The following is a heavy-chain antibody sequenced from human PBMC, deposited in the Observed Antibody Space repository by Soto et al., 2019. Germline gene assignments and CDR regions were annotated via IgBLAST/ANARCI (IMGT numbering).Heavy chain of an antibody. D-gene: IGHD1-26*01. CDR1: GFTFSRYA. J-gene: IGHJ4*02. CDR3: ARDSGSLFDY. CDR2: ISGSGGTT. V-gene: IGHV3-23*01. Sequence: EVQLLESGGGLVQPGGSLRLSCAASGFTFSRYAMSWVRQAPGKGLEWVSAISGSGGTTNYADSVKGRITISRDNSKNTLYLQMSRLRAEDTAVYYCARDSGSLFDYWGQGTLVTVSS.